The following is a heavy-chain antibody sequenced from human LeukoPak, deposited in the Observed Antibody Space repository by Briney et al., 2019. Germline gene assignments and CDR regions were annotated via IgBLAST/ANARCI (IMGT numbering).Heavy chain of an antibody. Sequence: GGSLRLSCAASGFTFSSYAMHWVRQAPGKGLEWVAVISYDGSNKYYADSVKGRFTISRDNSKNTLYLQMNSLRADDTAVYYCARVKVEMATIGWLDPWGQGTLVTVSS. D-gene: IGHD5-24*01. CDR2: ISYDGSNK. J-gene: IGHJ5*02. CDR3: ARVKVEMATIGWLDP. CDR1: GFTFSSYA. V-gene: IGHV3-30-3*01.